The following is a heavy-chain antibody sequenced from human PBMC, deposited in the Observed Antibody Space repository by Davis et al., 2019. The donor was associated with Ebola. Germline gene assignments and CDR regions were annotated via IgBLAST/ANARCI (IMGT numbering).Heavy chain of an antibody. Sequence: GGSLRLSCAASGFTFSSYAMHWVRQAPGKGLEWVAAISLDGNTEYYADSAKGRFTISRDNAKNSLYLQMNSLRAEDTAVYYCARDRPLDFFFGDYYGMDVWGQGTTVTVSS. J-gene: IGHJ6*02. CDR3: ARDRPLDFFFGDYYGMDV. D-gene: IGHD3-16*01. CDR1: GFTFSSYA. CDR2: ISLDGNTE. V-gene: IGHV3-30-3*01.